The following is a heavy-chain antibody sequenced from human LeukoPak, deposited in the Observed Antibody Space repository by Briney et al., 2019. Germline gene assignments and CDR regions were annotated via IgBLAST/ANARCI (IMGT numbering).Heavy chain of an antibody. Sequence: PGGSLRLSCAASGFTFSSYSMNWVRQAPGKGLEWVSPITSSSSYIYYADSVKGRFTISRDNAKNSLYLQMDSLRVEDTAEYYCARDPYSGNYGAYYYYYMDVWGKGTTVTVSS. CDR3: ARDPYSGNYGAYYYYYMDV. J-gene: IGHJ6*03. CDR1: GFTFSSYS. D-gene: IGHD1-26*01. CDR2: ITSSSSYI. V-gene: IGHV3-21*06.